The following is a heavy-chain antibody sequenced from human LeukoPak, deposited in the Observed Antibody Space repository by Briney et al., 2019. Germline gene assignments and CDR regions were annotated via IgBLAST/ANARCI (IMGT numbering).Heavy chain of an antibody. J-gene: IGHJ5*02. V-gene: IGHV5-51*01. CDR2: IYPGDSDT. D-gene: IGHD2-15*01. Sequence: GESLKISCQGSGYSFTNYWIGWVRQMPGKGLEWMGIIYPGDSDTRYSPSFQGQVTISADKSISTAYLQWSSLKASDTAMYYCARYEGYCSGGSCYLGYNWFDPWGQGTLVTVSS. CDR1: GYSFTNYW. CDR3: ARYEGYCSGGSCYLGYNWFDP.